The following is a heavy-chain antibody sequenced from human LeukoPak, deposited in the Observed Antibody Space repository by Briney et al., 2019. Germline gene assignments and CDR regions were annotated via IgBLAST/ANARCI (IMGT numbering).Heavy chain of an antibody. Sequence: QAGGSLRLSCAASGFTFTTYWMHWVRQAPGKGLLCVSHINSDGSITSYADSVKGRFTISRDNAKNTLYLQMNSLRAEDTAVYYCARDAVDTANAVWGQGTTVTVSS. V-gene: IGHV3-74*01. CDR1: GFTFTTYW. CDR2: INSDGSIT. J-gene: IGHJ6*02. D-gene: IGHD5-18*01. CDR3: ARDAVDTANAV.